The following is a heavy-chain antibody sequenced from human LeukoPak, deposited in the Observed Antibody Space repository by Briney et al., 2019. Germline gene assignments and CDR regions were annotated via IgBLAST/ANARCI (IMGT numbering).Heavy chain of an antibody. CDR3: AEAGDYYDSSGYSEAFDI. CDR1: GYTFTSYD. V-gene: IGHV1-8*01. CDR2: MNPNSGNT. Sequence: ASVKVSCKASGYTFTSYDINWVRQATGQGLEWMGWMNPNSGNTGYAQKFQGRVTMTRNTSISTAYMELSSLRSEDTAVYYCAEAGDYYDSSGYSEAFDIWGQGTMVTVSS. D-gene: IGHD3-22*01. J-gene: IGHJ3*02.